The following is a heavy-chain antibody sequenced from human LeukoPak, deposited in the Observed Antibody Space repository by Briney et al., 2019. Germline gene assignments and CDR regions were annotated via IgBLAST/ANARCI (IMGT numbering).Heavy chain of an antibody. V-gene: IGHV1-3*01. Sequence: GSVKVSCKASGYTFTSYAMHWVRQAPGQRLEWMGWINAGNGNTKYSQKFQGRVTITRDTSASTAYMELSSLRSEDTAVYYCARDGHYDILTGSPLDYWGQGTLVTVSS. J-gene: IGHJ4*02. CDR2: INAGNGNT. CDR1: GYTFTSYA. D-gene: IGHD3-9*01. CDR3: ARDGHYDILTGSPLDY.